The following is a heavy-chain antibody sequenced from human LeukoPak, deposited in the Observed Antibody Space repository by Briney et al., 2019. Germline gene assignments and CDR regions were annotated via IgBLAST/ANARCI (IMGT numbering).Heavy chain of an antibody. J-gene: IGHJ4*02. CDR1: GGTISSYY. CDR2: IYYSGST. D-gene: IGHD6-19*01. Sequence: SETLSLTCTVSGGTISSYYWSWIRQPPGKGLEWIGYIYYSGSTNYNPSLKSRVTISVDTSKNQFSLKLSSVTAADTAVYYCARENSSGWIDYWGQGTLVTVSS. V-gene: IGHV4-59*01. CDR3: ARENSSGWIDY.